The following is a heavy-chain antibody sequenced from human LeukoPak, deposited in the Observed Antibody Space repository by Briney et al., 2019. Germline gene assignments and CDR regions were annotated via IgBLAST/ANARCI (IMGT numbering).Heavy chain of an antibody. CDR2: IRSKGYGGTT. J-gene: IGHJ4*02. CDR1: GFTFGDYA. D-gene: IGHD3-22*01. V-gene: IGHV3-49*04. Sequence: GGSLRLSCTGSGFTFGDYAMSWVRQAPGKGLEWVAYIRSKGYGGTTEYAASVKGRLIISRDDSKSIAYLQMNTLKTEDTAVYYCTRDQSPTEYYENSGYWNDHWGQGTLVTVSS. CDR3: TRDQSPTEYYENSGYWNDH.